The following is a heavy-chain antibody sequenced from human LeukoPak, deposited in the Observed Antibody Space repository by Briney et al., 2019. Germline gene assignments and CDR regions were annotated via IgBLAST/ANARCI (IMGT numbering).Heavy chain of an antibody. Sequence: ASVKVSCKASGYTFSSYGISWVRQAPGQGLEWMGWISAYNGNTNYAQKLQGRVTMTTDTSTSTAYMELRSLRSDHTAVYYCARDLAYCGGDCYPIDYWGQGTLVTVSS. J-gene: IGHJ4*02. V-gene: IGHV1-18*01. CDR3: ARDLAYCGGDCYPIDY. CDR1: GYTFSSYG. D-gene: IGHD2-21*02. CDR2: ISAYNGNT.